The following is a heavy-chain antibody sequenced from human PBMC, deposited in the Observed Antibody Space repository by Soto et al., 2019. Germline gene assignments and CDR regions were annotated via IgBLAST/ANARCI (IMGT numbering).Heavy chain of an antibody. D-gene: IGHD2-15*01. V-gene: IGHV4-34*01. J-gene: IGHJ6*02. Sequence: SETLSLTCAVYGGSFSGYYWSWIRQPPGKGLEWIGEINHSGGTNYNPSLKSRATISVDTSKNQFSLKLSSVTAADTAVYYCARRGVAASYGMDVWGQGTTVTVSS. CDR1: GGSFSGYY. CDR3: ARRGVAASYGMDV. CDR2: INHSGGT.